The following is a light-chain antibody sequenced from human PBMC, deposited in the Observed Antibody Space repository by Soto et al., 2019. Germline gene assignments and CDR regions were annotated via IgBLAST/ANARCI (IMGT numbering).Light chain of an antibody. CDR3: QLYENLPT. CDR2: DES. J-gene: IGKJ5*01. CDR1: RSIGNY. Sequence: DVQMTQSPSSLYASVGDRVTITCRASRSIGNYLNWYQQKPDSDPQLLIYDESNLEAGVHSRFRGSGSGTDFTFTISGLQPEEIATYYCQLYENLPTLGKGIRLELK. V-gene: IGKV1-33*01.